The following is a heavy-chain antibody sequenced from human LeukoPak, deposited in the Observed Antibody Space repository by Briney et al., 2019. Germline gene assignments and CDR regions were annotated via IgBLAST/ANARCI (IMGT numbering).Heavy chain of an antibody. CDR3: ARATTSGASYYGL. CDR2: INSDGSIT. D-gene: IGHD2-15*01. CDR1: GFXFSPYA. V-gene: IGHV3-74*03. Sequence: GGSLRLSCAASGFXFSPYAMHWVRQAPGKGLVWVSRINSDGSITQYADSVKGRFTIPRDNAKNTLYLQMNSLRAEDTAVYYCARATTSGASYYGLWGQGTLVTVSS. J-gene: IGHJ1*01.